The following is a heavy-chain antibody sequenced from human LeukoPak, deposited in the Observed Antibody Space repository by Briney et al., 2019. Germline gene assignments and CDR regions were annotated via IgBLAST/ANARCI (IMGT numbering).Heavy chain of an antibody. CDR1: GFTFSSYA. Sequence: GGSLRLSCAASGFTFSSYAMSWVRQAPGKGLEWVSVISGSGTNTYYADSVKGRFTISRDNSKNTLYLQMNSLRAEDTAVYYCARDPMVRGVLFDYWGQGTLVTVSS. V-gene: IGHV3-23*01. D-gene: IGHD3-10*01. CDR3: ARDPMVRGVLFDY. J-gene: IGHJ4*02. CDR2: ISGSGTNT.